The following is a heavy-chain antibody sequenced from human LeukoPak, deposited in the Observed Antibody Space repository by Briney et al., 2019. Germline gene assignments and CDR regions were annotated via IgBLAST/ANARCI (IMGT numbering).Heavy chain of an antibody. CDR3: ARGEWELLGNWFDP. J-gene: IGHJ5*02. CDR1: GYTFTSYA. CDR2: INTNTGNP. V-gene: IGHV7-4-1*02. Sequence: ASVKVSCKASGYTFTSYAMNWVRQAPGQGLEWMGWINTNTGNPTYAQGFTERFVFSLDTSVSTAYLQISSLKAEDTAVYYCARGEWELLGNWFDPWGQGTLVTVSS. D-gene: IGHD1-26*01.